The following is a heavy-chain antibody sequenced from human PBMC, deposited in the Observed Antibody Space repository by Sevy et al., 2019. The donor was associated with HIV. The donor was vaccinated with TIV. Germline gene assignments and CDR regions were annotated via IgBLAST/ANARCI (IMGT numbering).Heavy chain of an antibody. V-gene: IGHV5-51*01. CDR3: ARQECSGSYYNHIPYNYYYGMDV. D-gene: IGHD3-10*02. J-gene: IGHJ6*02. CDR2: IYPGDSDT. CDR1: GYSFTSYW. Sequence: GESRKISCKGSGYSFTSYWIGWVRQMPGKGLEWMGIIYPGDSDTRYSPSFQGQVTISADKSISTAYLQWSSLKASDTAMYYCARQECSGSYYNHIPYNYYYGMDVWGQGTTVTVSS.